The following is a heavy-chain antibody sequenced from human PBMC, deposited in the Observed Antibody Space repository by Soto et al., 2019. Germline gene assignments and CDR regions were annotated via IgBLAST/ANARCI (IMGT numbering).Heavy chain of an antibody. CDR3: ARARMSEMATIRVSYYYGMDV. Sequence: QVQLVESGGGVVQPGRSLRLSCAASGFTFSSYGMHWVRQAPGKGLEWVAVIWYDGSNKYYADSVKGRFTISRDNSKNTLYLQMNSLRAEDTAVYYCARARMSEMATIRVSYYYGMDVWGQGTTVTVSS. V-gene: IGHV3-33*01. J-gene: IGHJ6*02. CDR1: GFTFSSYG. CDR2: IWYDGSNK. D-gene: IGHD5-12*01.